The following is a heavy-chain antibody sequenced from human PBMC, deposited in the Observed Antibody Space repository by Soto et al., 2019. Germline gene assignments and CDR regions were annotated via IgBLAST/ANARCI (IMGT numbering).Heavy chain of an antibody. CDR3: ARLDVTMVRGVSCGWFDP. V-gene: IGHV4-39*01. Sequence: SETLSLTCTVSGGSISSSSYYWGWIRQPPGKGLEWIGSIYYSGSTYYNPSLKSRVTISVDTSKNQFSLKLSSVTAADTAVYYCARLDVTMVRGVSCGWFDPWGQGTLVTVSS. CDR1: GGSISSSSYY. D-gene: IGHD3-10*01. J-gene: IGHJ5*02. CDR2: IYYSGST.